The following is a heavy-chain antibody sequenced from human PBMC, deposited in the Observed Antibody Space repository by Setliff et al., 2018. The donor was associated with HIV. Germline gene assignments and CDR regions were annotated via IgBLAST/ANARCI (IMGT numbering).Heavy chain of an antibody. CDR1: GASLSGSGFY. CDR2: IYYTGNT. Sequence: PSETLSLTCNVSGASLSGSGFYWGWLRQPPGKGLQWIGSIYYTGNTYYNLSLTSRVTISLDTSKNLFFLTVRSVTAADTGIYYCARLGSGWNWVTRIDYWGRGTLVTVPS. CDR3: ARLGSGWNWVTRIDY. D-gene: IGHD6-19*01. J-gene: IGHJ4*02. V-gene: IGHV4-39*02.